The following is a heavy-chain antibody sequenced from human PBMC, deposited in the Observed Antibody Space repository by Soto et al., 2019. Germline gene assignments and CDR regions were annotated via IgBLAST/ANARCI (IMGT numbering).Heavy chain of an antibody. V-gene: IGHV1-3*01. CDR1: GYSFSSYG. CDR2: INVDTGDT. CDR3: ARVGLNYLRWFDL. J-gene: IGHJ5*02. D-gene: IGHD3-10*01. Sequence: QAQLVQSGAEVKMSGASVKVSCKASGYSFSSYGIQWVRQAPGQSLEWMGWINVDTGDTKYSQTFQDRVTIVRDTSATTVYMELSSLRTEDTAVYYCARVGLNYLRWFDLWGQGSLVTVSS.